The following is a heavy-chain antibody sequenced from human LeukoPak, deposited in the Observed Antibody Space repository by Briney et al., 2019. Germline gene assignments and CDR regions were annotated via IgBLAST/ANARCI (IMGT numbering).Heavy chain of an antibody. CDR3: ARDPQLGPFDY. CDR1: GGSIINYY. V-gene: IGHV4-4*07. CDR2: IYTSGSI. J-gene: IGHJ4*02. D-gene: IGHD6-6*01. Sequence: PSETLSLTCTVSGGSIINYYWSWIRQPAGKGLEWIGRIYTSGSIDHNPSLKSRVTMSVDSSKNQFSLRLTSVTAADTAVYYCARDPQLGPFDYWGPGTLVTVSS.